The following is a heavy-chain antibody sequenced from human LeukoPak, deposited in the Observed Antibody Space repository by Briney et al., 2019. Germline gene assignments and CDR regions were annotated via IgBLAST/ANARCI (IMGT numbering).Heavy chain of an antibody. V-gene: IGHV3-21*01. J-gene: IGHJ4*02. Sequence: GGSLRLSCAASGFTFNTYSMNWVRQAPGKGLEWVSSISSSGTYKYYTDSVKGRFTISRDNAKNSLYLQMNSLRAEDTAVYYCARDHNWNDDPNYWGQGTLVTVPS. CDR1: GFTFNTYS. CDR2: ISSSGTYK. CDR3: ARDHNWNDDPNY. D-gene: IGHD1-1*01.